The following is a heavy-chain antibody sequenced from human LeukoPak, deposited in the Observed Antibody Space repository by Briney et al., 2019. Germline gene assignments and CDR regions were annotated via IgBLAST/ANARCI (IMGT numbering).Heavy chain of an antibody. D-gene: IGHD6-19*01. CDR2: IIPVVDIV. V-gene: IGHV1-69*04. CDR1: GDSFTSFG. Sequence: SVKVSCKASGDSFTSFGFSWVRQAPGQGLEWMGRIIPVVDIVDHAEKFRGRVTITADKSTGTAYMELSSLRSEDTAVYYCARDLSGWYGVAFDIWGQGTMVTVSS. CDR3: ARDLSGWYGVAFDI. J-gene: IGHJ3*02.